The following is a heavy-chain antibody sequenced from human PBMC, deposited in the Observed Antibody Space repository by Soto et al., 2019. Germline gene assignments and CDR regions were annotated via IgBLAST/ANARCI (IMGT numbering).Heavy chain of an antibody. V-gene: IGHV4-39*01. Sequence: QLQLQESGPGLVKPSETLSLTCTVSSGSISSSSYYWGWIRQPPGKGLEWIGSIYYSGNTYYNPSLKSRATISVDTSKNQFSLKLSSVTAADTADYYCYTSDYGELRAFDFWRQGTLVTVSS. CDR3: YTSDYGELRAFDF. CDR1: SGSISSSSYY. J-gene: IGHJ4*02. CDR2: IYYSGNT. D-gene: IGHD4-17*01.